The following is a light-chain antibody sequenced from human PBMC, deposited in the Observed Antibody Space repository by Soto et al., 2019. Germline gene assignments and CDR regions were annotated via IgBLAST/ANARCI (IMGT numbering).Light chain of an antibody. CDR1: QDVNNY. V-gene: IGKV1-33*01. Sequence: DIQMTQSPSSLSASVGDRVTITCQASQDVNNYVNWNQQKSGKAPKLLIYDASNLQTGVPSRFGGSGSGTTFALIISSLQPEDIATYYCQQYDDDLRTFGGGTKVEI. CDR3: QQYDDDLRT. CDR2: DAS. J-gene: IGKJ4*01.